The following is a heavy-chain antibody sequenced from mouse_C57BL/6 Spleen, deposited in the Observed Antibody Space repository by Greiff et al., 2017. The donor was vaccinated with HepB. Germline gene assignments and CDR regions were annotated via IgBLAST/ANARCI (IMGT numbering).Heavy chain of an antibody. CDR1: GYTFTSYW. J-gene: IGHJ1*03. D-gene: IGHD1-1*01. CDR3: ARRYGSSYQYFDV. Sequence: QVQLQQPGAELVKPGASVKLSCKASGYTFTSYWMHWVKQRPGRGLEWIGRIDPNSGGTKYNEKFKSKATLTVDKPSSTADMQLSSLTSEDSAVYYCARRYGSSYQYFDVWGTGTTVTVSS. CDR2: IDPNSGGT. V-gene: IGHV1-72*01.